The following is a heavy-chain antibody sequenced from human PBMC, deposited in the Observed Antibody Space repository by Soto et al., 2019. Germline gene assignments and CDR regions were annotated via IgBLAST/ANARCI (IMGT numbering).Heavy chain of an antibody. V-gene: IGHV3-7*05. D-gene: IGHD5-12*01. CDR3: AREELATIFYYYYGMDV. CDR2: IKQDGSEK. CDR1: GFTFSSYW. J-gene: IGHJ6*02. Sequence: GGSLRLSCAASGFTFSSYWMSWVRQAPGKGLEWVANIKQDGSEKYYVDSVKGRFTISRDNAKNSLYLQMNSLRAEDTAVYYCAREELATIFYYYYGMDVWGQGTTVTVSS.